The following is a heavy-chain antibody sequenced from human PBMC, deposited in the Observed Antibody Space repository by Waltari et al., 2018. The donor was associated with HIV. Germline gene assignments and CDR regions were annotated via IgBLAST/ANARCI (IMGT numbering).Heavy chain of an antibody. Sequence: QVQLQQWGAGLLKPSETLSLTCTVYGGFFSGYYWTWIRQPPGKGLEWIGEVNHSGTTNYNPSLKSRVTISVDTSKNQFSLKLSSVTAADTAVYYCARGEGWLTPFDSWGQGTLVTVSS. CDR2: VNHSGTT. D-gene: IGHD3-22*01. CDR3: ARGEGWLTPFDS. J-gene: IGHJ4*02. CDR1: GGFFSGYY. V-gene: IGHV4-34*01.